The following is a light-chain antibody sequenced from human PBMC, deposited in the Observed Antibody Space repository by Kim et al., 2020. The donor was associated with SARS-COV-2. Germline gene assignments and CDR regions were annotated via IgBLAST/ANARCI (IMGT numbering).Light chain of an antibody. Sequence: GQRGTISCSGSSSNIGRNTVNGYQQFPGTAPQLLIDTDDRRPSGVSDRVSCSKSGTSASLAISALRSEDEADYYCATWDDSLDVSMFGGGTQLTVL. CDR1: SSNIGRNT. CDR2: TDD. CDR3: ATWDDSLDVSM. J-gene: IGLJ3*02. V-gene: IGLV1-44*01.